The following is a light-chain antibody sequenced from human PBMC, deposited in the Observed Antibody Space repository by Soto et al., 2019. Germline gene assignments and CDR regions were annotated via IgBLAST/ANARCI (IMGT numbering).Light chain of an antibody. CDR1: QSVSSY. CDR3: QQRSNCPWT. J-gene: IGKJ1*01. CDR2: DAS. V-gene: IGKV3-11*01. Sequence: EIVLTQSPATLSLSPGERATLSCRASQSVSSYLAWYQQKPGQAPRLLIYDASNRATGIPARFSGSGSGTDFTLTIGSLEPDDFAVYYCQQRSNCPWTFGYETEVDIK.